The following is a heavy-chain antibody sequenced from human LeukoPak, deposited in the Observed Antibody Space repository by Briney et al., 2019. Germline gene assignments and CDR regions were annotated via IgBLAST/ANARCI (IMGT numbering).Heavy chain of an antibody. CDR2: FNAGNGNT. Sequence: ASVKVSCKASGYAFTSYAMHWVRQAPGQRLEWMGWFNAGNGNTKYSQKFQGRVTITRDTSASTAYMELSSLRSEDTAVYYCAREMGGIVTNWFDPWGLGTLVTVSS. D-gene: IGHD2-21*01. J-gene: IGHJ5*02. V-gene: IGHV1-3*01. CDR1: GYAFTSYA. CDR3: AREMGGIVTNWFDP.